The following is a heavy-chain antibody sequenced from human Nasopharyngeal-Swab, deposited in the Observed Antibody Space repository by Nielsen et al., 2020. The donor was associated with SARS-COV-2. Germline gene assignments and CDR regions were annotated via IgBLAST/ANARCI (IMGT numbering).Heavy chain of an antibody. CDR2: IYYSGST. CDR1: GGSISSSSYY. J-gene: IGHJ4*02. Sequence: GSLRLSCTVSGGSISSSSYYWGWIRQPPGKGLEWIGSIYYSGSTYYNPSLKSRVTISVDTSKNQFSLKLSSVTAADTAVYYCARHPALGYCSGGSCAHYDYWGQGTLVTVSS. V-gene: IGHV4-39*01. D-gene: IGHD2-15*01. CDR3: ARHPALGYCSGGSCAHYDY.